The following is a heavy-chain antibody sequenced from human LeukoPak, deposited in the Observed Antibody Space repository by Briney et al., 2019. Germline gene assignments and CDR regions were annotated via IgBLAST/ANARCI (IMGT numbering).Heavy chain of an antibody. D-gene: IGHD6-13*01. CDR1: GFTLSSYS. V-gene: IGHV3-21*01. CDR3: ARDYSSSSLDY. CDR2: ISSSSSYK. Sequence: GGSLRLSCAASGFTLSSYSMNWVRQAPGKGLEWVSFISSSSSYKYYADSVKGRFTISRDNAKNSLYLQMNSLRAEDTAVYYCARDYSSSSLDYWGQGTLVTVSS. J-gene: IGHJ4*02.